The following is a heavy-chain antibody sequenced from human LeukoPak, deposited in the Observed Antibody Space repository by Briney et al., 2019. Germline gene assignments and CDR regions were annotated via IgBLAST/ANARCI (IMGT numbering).Heavy chain of an antibody. V-gene: IGHV3-48*03. CDR2: ISSSGSTI. CDR3: ARGNYYDSSGYFDY. Sequence: GGSLRLSCAASGFTFSSYEMNWVRQAPGKGLEWVSYISSSGSTIYYADSVKGRFTISRDNAKNSLYLRMNSLRAEDTAVYYCARGNYYDSSGYFDYWGQGTLVTVSS. CDR1: GFTFSSYE. J-gene: IGHJ4*02. D-gene: IGHD3-22*01.